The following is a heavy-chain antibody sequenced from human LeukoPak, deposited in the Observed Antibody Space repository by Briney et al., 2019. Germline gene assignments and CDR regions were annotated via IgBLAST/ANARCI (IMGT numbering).Heavy chain of an antibody. V-gene: IGHV3-53*01. CDR3: ARDQMDY. Sequence: GGSLRLSCAVSGLTVGSIYMSWVRQAPGKGLEWVSIIFAGGSTYHADSVKGRFTISRDNSKNTLYLQMNSLRAEDTAVYYCARDQMDYWGQGTLVTVSS. CDR2: IFAGGST. J-gene: IGHJ4*02. CDR1: GLTVGSIY.